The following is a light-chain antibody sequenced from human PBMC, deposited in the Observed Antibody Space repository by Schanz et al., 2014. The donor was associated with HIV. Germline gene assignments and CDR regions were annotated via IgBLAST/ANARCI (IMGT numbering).Light chain of an antibody. CDR2: DVS. J-gene: IGLJ2*01. Sequence: QSALIQPPSVSGSPGQSVTISCTGTSSDVGSYDYVSWYQQHPGKAPKLMIYDVSNRPSGVPDRFSGSKSGTSASLAITGLQAEDEADYYCQSYDSGLSGILFGGGTKLTVL. CDR1: SSDVGSYDY. CDR3: QSYDSGLSGIL. V-gene: IGLV2-11*01.